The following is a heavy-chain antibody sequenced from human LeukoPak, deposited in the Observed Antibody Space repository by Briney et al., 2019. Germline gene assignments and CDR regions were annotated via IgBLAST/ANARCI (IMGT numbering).Heavy chain of an antibody. J-gene: IGHJ5*02. V-gene: IGHV3-7*03. CDR3: TRENYVPDS. Sequence: GGSLRLSCVASGYTFSPYWMSWVRQTPGKGLEWVASISNGGCATFYVDSVLGRFTVSRDDAKNSLFLQMNGLRSDDTAVYYCTRENYVPDSWGQGTLVTVSS. CDR1: GYTFSPYW. CDR2: ISNGGCAT. D-gene: IGHD3-10*02.